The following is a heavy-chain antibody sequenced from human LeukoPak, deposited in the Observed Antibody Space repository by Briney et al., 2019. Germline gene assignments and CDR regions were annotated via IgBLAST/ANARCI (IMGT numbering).Heavy chain of an antibody. Sequence: ASVKVSCKASGYTFNNYGISWVRQAPGQGLEWMGRISAYNGNTNYAQKLQGRVTMTTDTSTSTAYMELRSLRSDDTAVYYCAREVGDLYYYDSSGYYFDYWGQGTLVTVSS. D-gene: IGHD3-22*01. CDR2: ISAYNGNT. CDR1: GYTFNNYG. CDR3: AREVGDLYYYDSSGYYFDY. V-gene: IGHV1-18*01. J-gene: IGHJ4*02.